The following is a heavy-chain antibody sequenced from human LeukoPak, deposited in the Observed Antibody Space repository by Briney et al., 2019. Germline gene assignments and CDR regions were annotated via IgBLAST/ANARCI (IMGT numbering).Heavy chain of an antibody. D-gene: IGHD3-3*01. V-gene: IGHV3-64*01. CDR1: GFTFSSYA. CDR2: TSSNGGST. Sequence: GGSLRLSCAASGFTFSSYAMHWVRQAPGKGLEYVSATSSNGGSTYYANSVKGRFTISRDNSKNTLYLQMGSLRAEDMAVYYCARDRYYDFWSGYPLPVDYYYYYMDVWGKGTTVTVSS. CDR3: ARDRYYDFWSGYPLPVDYYYYYMDV. J-gene: IGHJ6*03.